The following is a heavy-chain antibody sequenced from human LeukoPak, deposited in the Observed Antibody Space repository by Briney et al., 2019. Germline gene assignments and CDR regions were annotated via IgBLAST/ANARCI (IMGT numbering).Heavy chain of an antibody. J-gene: IGHJ6*02. CDR2: IIPIFGTA. V-gene: IGHV1-69*13. Sequence: ASVKVSCKASGGTFSSYAISWVRQAPGQGLEWMGGIIPIFGTANYAQKFQGRVTITADESTSTAYMELSSLRSEDTAVYYCARVGSRLTGATVYYYYGMDVWGQGTTVTVSS. CDR3: ARVGSRLTGATVYYYYGMDV. D-gene: IGHD1-26*01. CDR1: GGTFSSYA.